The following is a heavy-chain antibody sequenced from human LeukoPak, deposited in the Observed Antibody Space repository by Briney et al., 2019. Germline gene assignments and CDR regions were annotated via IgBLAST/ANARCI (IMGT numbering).Heavy chain of an antibody. J-gene: IGHJ6*02. CDR3: ASGVIGYCSSTSCYTVGTDV. D-gene: IGHD2-2*02. V-gene: IGHV4-30-2*01. Sequence: SQTLSLTCAVSGGSISSGGYSWSWIRQPPGKGLEWIGYIYNSGSTYYNPSLKSRVTISVDRSKNQFSLKLSSVTAADTAVYYCASGVIGYCSSTSCYTVGTDVWGQGTTVTVSS. CDR2: IYNSGST. CDR1: GGSISSGGYS.